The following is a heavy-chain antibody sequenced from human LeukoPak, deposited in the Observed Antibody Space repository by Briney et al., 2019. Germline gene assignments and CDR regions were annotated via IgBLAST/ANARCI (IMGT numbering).Heavy chain of an antibody. V-gene: IGHV1-2*02. J-gene: IGHJ3*02. CDR2: INPNSGGT. CDR3: ARVLVSAADMHDAFDI. CDR1: GYTFTGYY. Sequence: GASVKVSCKASGYTFTGYYMHWVRQAPGQGLEWMGWINPNSGGTNYAQKFQGRVTMTRDTSISTAYMELSRLRSDDTAVYYCARVLVSAADMHDAFDIWGQGTMVTVSS. D-gene: IGHD2-2*01.